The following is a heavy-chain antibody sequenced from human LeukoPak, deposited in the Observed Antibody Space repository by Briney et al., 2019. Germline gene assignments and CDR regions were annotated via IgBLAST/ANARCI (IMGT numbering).Heavy chain of an antibody. D-gene: IGHD1-14*01. J-gene: IGHJ4*02. Sequence: GGSLRLSCGASGFTFSSYGMHWVRQAPGKGLVWVAFIRYDGSNKYYADAVKGRFTISRDNSKNTLYLQMNRRRGEDTAVYYCAKDRVPGWLTGRPHYWGQGTLVTISS. CDR1: GFTFSSYG. CDR3: AKDRVPGWLTGRPHY. V-gene: IGHV3-30*02. CDR2: IRYDGSNK.